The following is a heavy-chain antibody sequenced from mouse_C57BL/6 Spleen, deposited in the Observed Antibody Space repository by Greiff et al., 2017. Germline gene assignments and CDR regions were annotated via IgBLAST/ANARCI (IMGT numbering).Heavy chain of an antibody. D-gene: IGHD2-5*01. CDR3: ARQMYYYSNYDWYFHV. CDR2: ISNLAYSI. Sequence: EVKLVESGGGLVQPGGSLKLSCAASGFTFSDYGMAWVRQAPRKGPEWVAFISNLAYSIYYADTVTGRFTISRENAKNTLYLEMSSLRSEDTAMYYCARQMYYYSNYDWYFHVWGTGTPVTVSS. CDR1: GFTFSDYG. J-gene: IGHJ1*03. V-gene: IGHV5-15*04.